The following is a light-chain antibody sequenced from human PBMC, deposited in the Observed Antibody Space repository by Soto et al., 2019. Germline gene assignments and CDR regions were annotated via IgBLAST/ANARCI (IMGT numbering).Light chain of an antibody. CDR1: QSVSSN. J-gene: IGKJ4*01. CDR3: QQYSTSPLT. V-gene: IGKV3D-15*02. Sequence: EIVMKKSPATLSVSKGERATLSCRASQSVSSNLAWYQQKPGQAPRLLIYGASTRATGIPARFSGSGSGTEFTLTISSLQSEDFAVYYCQQYSTSPLTFGGGTKVDIK. CDR2: GAS.